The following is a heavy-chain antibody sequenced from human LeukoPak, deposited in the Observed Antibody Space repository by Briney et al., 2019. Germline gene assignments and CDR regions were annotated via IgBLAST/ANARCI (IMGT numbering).Heavy chain of an antibody. J-gene: IGHJ5*02. CDR1: GFPFSGCL. CDR3: TRDRGGLSA. Sequence: GGSLRLSCAASGFPFSGCLMDWVRQAPGKGLEWVSRISGDGSSATYADFVKGRFTTSRDNAKNTLFLQMDSLRVEDTAVYYCTRDRGGLSAWGQGTLVTVSS. CDR2: ISGDGSSA. D-gene: IGHD3-16*01. V-gene: IGHV3-74*01.